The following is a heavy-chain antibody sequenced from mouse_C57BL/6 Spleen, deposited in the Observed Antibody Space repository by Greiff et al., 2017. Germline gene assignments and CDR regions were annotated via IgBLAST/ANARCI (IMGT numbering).Heavy chain of an antibody. CDR2: IDPEDGET. J-gene: IGHJ3*01. V-gene: IGHV14-2*01. CDR1: GFNIKDYY. Sequence: EVQLQQSGAELVKPGASVKLSCTASGFNIKDYYMHWVKQRTEQGLEWIGRIDPEDGETKYAPKFQGKATIPADTSSTTADLQLRSLTSEDSAVYYCARGRGYGSSPCAYWGQGTLVTVSA. CDR3: ARGRGYGSSPCAY. D-gene: IGHD1-1*01.